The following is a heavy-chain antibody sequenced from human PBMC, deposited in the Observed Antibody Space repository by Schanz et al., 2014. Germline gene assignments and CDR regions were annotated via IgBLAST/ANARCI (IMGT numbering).Heavy chain of an antibody. CDR1: GGTFSSST. J-gene: IGHJ3*01. Sequence: QVQLVQSGAAVKKPGSSVKVSCKASGGTFSSSTLTWVRQAPGQGLEWMGRIIPILDKTNYAQKFQGRVTMTADKSTSTGYMEVSGLRSGDTAVYYCATNSPFRMVRGSNAFDAWGQGTMVTVSS. CDR3: ATNSPFRMVRGSNAFDA. V-gene: IGHV1-69*02. D-gene: IGHD3-10*01. CDR2: IIPILDKT.